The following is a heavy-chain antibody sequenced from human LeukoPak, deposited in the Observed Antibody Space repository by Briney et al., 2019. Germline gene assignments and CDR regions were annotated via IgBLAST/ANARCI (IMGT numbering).Heavy chain of an antibody. CDR2: INPNSGGT. CDR1: GYTFTGYY. J-gene: IGHJ4*02. CDR3: ARVGLRNCTNGVCYDYYFDY. V-gene: IGHV1-2*02. D-gene: IGHD2-8*01. Sequence: GASVKVSCXASGYTFTGYYMHWVRQAPGQGLEWMGWINPNSGGTNYAQKFQGRVTMTRDTSISTAYMELSRLRSDDTAVYYCARVGLRNCTNGVCYDYYFDYWGQGTLVTVSS.